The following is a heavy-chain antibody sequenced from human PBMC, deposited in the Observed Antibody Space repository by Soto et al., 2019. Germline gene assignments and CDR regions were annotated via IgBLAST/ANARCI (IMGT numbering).Heavy chain of an antibody. CDR2: IIPIFGTA. CDR3: AREEVVVAATGMDV. V-gene: IGHV1-69*13. CDR1: GGTFSSYA. Sequence: ASVKVSCKASGGTFSSYAISWVRQAPGQGLEWMGGIIPIFGTANYAQKFQGRVTITADESTSTAYMELSSLRSEDTAVYYCAREEVVVAATGMDVWGQGTTVTVAS. J-gene: IGHJ6*02. D-gene: IGHD2-15*01.